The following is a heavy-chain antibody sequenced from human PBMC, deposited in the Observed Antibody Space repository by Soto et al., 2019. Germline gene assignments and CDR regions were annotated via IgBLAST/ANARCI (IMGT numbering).Heavy chain of an antibody. CDR3: ARSGTKSYYYYGMDV. V-gene: IGHV4-34*01. Sequence: SETLSLTCAVYGGSFSGYYWSWIRQPPGKGLEWIGEINHSGSTNYNPSLKSRVTISVDTSKNQFSLKLSSVTAADTAVYYCARSGTKSYYYYGMDVWGQGTTVTVSS. CDR2: INHSGST. CDR1: GGSFSGYY. J-gene: IGHJ6*02. D-gene: IGHD1-7*01.